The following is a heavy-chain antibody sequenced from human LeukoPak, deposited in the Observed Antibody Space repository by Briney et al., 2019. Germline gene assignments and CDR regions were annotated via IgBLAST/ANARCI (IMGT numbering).Heavy chain of an antibody. Sequence: GGSLRLSCAASGFTFNNYAMSWVRQAPGKGLEWVSSISSHNVYIYYADSVKGRFTISRDNDKNSLYLEMNSLRAEDTAVYYCARGHRNTMVRGVIRYYYMDVWGKGTTVTISS. CDR2: ISSHNVYI. V-gene: IGHV3-21*01. J-gene: IGHJ6*03. D-gene: IGHD3-10*01. CDR1: GFTFNNYA. CDR3: ARGHRNTMVRGVIRYYYMDV.